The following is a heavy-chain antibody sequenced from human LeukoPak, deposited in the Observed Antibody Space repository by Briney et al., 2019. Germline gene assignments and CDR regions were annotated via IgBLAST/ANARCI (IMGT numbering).Heavy chain of an antibody. CDR3: GPSFSVSHFDL. V-gene: IGHV3-20*01. D-gene: IGHD3-3*02. CDR2: INYNGAIT. CDR1: GFTFFDYG. Sequence: PGGSLRLSCAPSGFTFFDYGLSWVRRAPGKGLEWLCAINYNGAITDYADSVEGRFTISRDNAKNSLYLRMDSLRAEDTALYRLGPSFSVSHFDLWGQGTLVTVSS. J-gene: IGHJ4*02.